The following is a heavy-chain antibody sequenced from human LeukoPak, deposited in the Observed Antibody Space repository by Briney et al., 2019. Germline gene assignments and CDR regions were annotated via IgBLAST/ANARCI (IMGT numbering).Heavy chain of an antibody. CDR2: IYGVDST. CDR1: GFSVSSNY. J-gene: IGHJ4*02. V-gene: IGHV3-66*01. Sequence: RGSLRLSCAVSGFSVSSNYMSWVRQAPGKGLEWVSVIYGVDSTHYADSVKGRFTISRDNSKNTLLLQMNSLRGEDTAVYYCARDGGPTDMVAFDYWGQGTLVTVSS. CDR3: ARDGGPTDMVAFDY. D-gene: IGHD5-12*01.